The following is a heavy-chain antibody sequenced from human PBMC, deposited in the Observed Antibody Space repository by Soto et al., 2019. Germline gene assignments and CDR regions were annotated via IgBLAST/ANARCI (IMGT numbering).Heavy chain of an antibody. V-gene: IGHV3-21*06. Sequence: PGGSLRLSCEASGFRFSDYTMSWVRQAPGKGLQWVSSISSGGIFIHVAESLKGRLTVSRDNAKNSVFLELSSLRAEETAVYYCARYSVGWYEYWGQGTLVTVSS. CDR1: GFRFSDYT. CDR3: ARYSVGWYEY. CDR2: ISSGGIFI. D-gene: IGHD1-26*01. J-gene: IGHJ5*01.